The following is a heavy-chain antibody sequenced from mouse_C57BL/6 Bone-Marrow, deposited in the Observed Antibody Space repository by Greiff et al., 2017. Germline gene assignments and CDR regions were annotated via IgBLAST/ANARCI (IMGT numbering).Heavy chain of an antibody. CDR3: TRDPSVYYGSSYGFDY. V-gene: IGHV5-9-1*02. Sequence: EVKLVDSGEGLVKPGGSLKLSCAASGFTFSSYAMSWVRQTPEKRLEWVAYISSGGDYIYYADTVKGRFTISRDNARNTLYLQMSSLKSEDTAMYYCTRDPSVYYGSSYGFDYWGQGTTLTVSS. D-gene: IGHD1-1*01. J-gene: IGHJ2*01. CDR2: ISSGGDYI. CDR1: GFTFSSYA.